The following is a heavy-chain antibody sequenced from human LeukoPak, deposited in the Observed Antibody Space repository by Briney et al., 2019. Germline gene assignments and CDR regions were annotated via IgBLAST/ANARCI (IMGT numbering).Heavy chain of an antibody. Sequence: GGSLRLSCAASGFTFSSYWMSWVRQAPGKGLEWVANIKQDGSEKYYVDSVKGRFTISRDNAKNSLYLQMNSLRAEDTAVYYCARGYSYEAPGLTGTTGYWGQGTLVTVSS. V-gene: IGHV3-7*03. CDR1: GFTFSSYW. CDR3: ARGYSYEAPGLTGTTGY. J-gene: IGHJ4*02. D-gene: IGHD1-7*01. CDR2: IKQDGSEK.